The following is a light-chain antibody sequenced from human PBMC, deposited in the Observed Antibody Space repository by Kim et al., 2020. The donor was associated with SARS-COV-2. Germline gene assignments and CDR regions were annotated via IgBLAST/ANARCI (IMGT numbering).Light chain of an antibody. CDR2: GAS. Sequence: VSPGERATLSCRASQCVENNVAWFQQKLGQAPRLLIYGASTRATDIPPRFSGSGSETEFTLTITSLQSEDFAVYFCQHYDNWPPYTFGQGTKLEI. J-gene: IGKJ2*01. CDR1: QCVENN. V-gene: IGKV3-15*01. CDR3: QHYDNWPPYT.